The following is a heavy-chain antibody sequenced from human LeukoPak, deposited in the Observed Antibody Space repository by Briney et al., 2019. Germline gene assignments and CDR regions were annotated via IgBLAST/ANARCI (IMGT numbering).Heavy chain of an antibody. V-gene: IGHV1-2*02. CDR3: SQVVVAGPNTFDY. D-gene: IGHD6-19*01. CDR2: INPNSCGT. J-gene: IGHJ4*02. Sequence: ASVKVSCKASGYTFTGYYMHWVRQAPGQGLEWMGWINPNSCGTNYAQQIQGKVTMTKDTSIRTAYMELSRARSDGPGVCYFSQVVVAGPNTFDYWGQGTLVTVSS. CDR1: GYTFTGYY.